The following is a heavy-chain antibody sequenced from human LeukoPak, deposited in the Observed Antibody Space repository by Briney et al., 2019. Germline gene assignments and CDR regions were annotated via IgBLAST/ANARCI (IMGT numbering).Heavy chain of an antibody. Sequence: GGSLRLSCAASGFTFSSCAMSWVRQAPGKGLEWVSAITHSGGNIYYAKSVKGRFTLSRDNSKNTLYLQMNSLRTEDTAVYYCAKGTTIFGGHDTFDIWGHGTMVTVSS. CDR3: AKGTTIFGGHDTFDI. D-gene: IGHD3-3*01. CDR1: GFTFSSCA. CDR2: ITHSGGNI. J-gene: IGHJ3*02. V-gene: IGHV3-23*01.